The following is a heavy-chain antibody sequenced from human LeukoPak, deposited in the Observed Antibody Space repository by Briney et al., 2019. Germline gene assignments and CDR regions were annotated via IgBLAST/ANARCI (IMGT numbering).Heavy chain of an antibody. D-gene: IGHD3-3*01. CDR3: ARDPTGVDGNWFDP. V-gene: IGHV3-21*01. CDR1: GFTFSSYA. J-gene: IGHJ5*02. Sequence: GGSLRLSCAASGFTFSSYAMSWVRQAPGKGLEWVSSISSSSSYIYYADSVKGRFTISRDNAKNSLYLQMNSLRAEDTAVYYCARDPTGVDGNWFDPWGQGTLVTVSS. CDR2: ISSSSSYI.